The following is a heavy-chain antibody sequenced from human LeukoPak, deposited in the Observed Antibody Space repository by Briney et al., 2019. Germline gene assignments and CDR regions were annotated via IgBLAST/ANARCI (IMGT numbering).Heavy chain of an antibody. CDR1: GYTFTGYY. CDR2: INPNSGGT. J-gene: IGHJ4*02. Sequence: ASVKVSCKASGYTFTGYYMHWVRQAPGQGLEWMGWINPNSGGTNYAQKFQGRVTMTTDTSTSTAYMELRSLRSDDTAVYYCARDRPRLAIDYWGQGTLVTVSS. V-gene: IGHV1-2*02. D-gene: IGHD2-21*01. CDR3: ARDRPRLAIDY.